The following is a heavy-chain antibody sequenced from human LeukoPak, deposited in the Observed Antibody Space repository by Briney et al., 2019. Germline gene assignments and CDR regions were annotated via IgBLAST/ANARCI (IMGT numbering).Heavy chain of an antibody. D-gene: IGHD1-26*01. J-gene: IGHJ3*02. V-gene: IGHV4-59*01. CDR3: ARDAGIVGAEDAFDI. Sequence: PSETLSLTCTVSGGSISSYYWSWIWQPPGKGLECIGYIYYSGSTNYNPSLKSRVTISLDTSKNQFSLKLSSVTAADTAVYYCARDAGIVGAEDAFDIWGQGTMVTVSS. CDR1: GGSISSYY. CDR2: IYYSGST.